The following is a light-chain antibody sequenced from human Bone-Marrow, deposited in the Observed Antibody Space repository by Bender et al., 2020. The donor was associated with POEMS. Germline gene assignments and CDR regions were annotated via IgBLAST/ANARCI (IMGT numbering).Light chain of an antibody. CDR3: QSYDNSLGGWV. CDR2: GYN. V-gene: IGLV2-14*02. Sequence: QSALTQPASVSGSPGQSITISCTGTSSDVGTYNLVSWYQQVPGKAPKLLIYGYNNRPSGVPDRFSGSKSGTSASLAITGLQAEDEGDYYCQSYDNSLGGWVFGGGTKLTVL. CDR1: SSDVGTYNL. J-gene: IGLJ3*02.